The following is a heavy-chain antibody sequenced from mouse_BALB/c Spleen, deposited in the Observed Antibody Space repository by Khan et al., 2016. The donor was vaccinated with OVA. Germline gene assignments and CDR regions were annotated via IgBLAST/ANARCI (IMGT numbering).Heavy chain of an antibody. D-gene: IGHD2-2*01. CDR2: ISPYSGNT. V-gene: IGHV1S137*01. J-gene: IGHJ2*01. Sequence: QVQLMQSGPELVRPGVSVKISCKGSGYTFTDYAMHWVKQSHAKSLEWIGLISPYSGNTNYKQKFKGKATMTVDKSSSTAYMELARLTSEDSAIYHCTGPADVGYDDYWGQGTTLTVSS. CDR3: TGPADVGYDDY. CDR1: GYTFTDYA.